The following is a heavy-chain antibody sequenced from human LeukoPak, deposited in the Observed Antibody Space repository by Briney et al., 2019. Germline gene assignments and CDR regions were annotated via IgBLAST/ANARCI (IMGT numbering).Heavy chain of an antibody. CDR2: INHSGST. Sequence: SETLSLTCAVYGGSFSGYYWSWFRQPPGKELEWIGEINHSGSTNYNPSLKSRVTISVDTSKNQFSLKLSSVTAADTAVYYCARGMIAARPRGNFDYWGQGTLVTVSS. V-gene: IGHV4-34*01. J-gene: IGHJ4*02. CDR1: GGSFSGYY. D-gene: IGHD6-6*01. CDR3: ARGMIAARPRGNFDY.